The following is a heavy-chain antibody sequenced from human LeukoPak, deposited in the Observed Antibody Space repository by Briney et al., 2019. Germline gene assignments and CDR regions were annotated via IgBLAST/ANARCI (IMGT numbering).Heavy chain of an antibody. CDR2: IYNSGST. V-gene: IGHV4-59*01. Sequence: PSETLSLTCSGTSGSISSYYWSWIRQPPGKGLEWIGYIYNSGSTKYNTSLKSRVTISVDTSKKQFSLKLSSVTAADTAVYYCARAGYFYDGSGYYLDYFDNWGQGTLVTVSS. CDR3: ARAGYFYDGSGYYLDYFDN. J-gene: IGHJ4*02. D-gene: IGHD3-22*01. CDR1: SGSISSYY.